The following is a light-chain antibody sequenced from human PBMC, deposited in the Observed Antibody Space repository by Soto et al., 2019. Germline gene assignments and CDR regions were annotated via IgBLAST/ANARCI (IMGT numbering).Light chain of an antibody. V-gene: IGKV3-20*01. CDR3: QQYGSSPPLT. J-gene: IGKJ4*01. CDR2: GTS. Sequence: ENVLTQSPGTLSLSPGERATLSCRASQSVSSIYLAWYQHKPGQAPRLLIYGTSSRATGIPDRFSGSGSGTDFTLTISRLEPEDFAVYYCQQYGSSPPLTFGGGTKVEIK. CDR1: QSVSSIY.